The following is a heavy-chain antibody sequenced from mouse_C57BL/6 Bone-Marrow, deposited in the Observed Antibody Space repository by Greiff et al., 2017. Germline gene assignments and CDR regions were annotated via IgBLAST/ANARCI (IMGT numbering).Heavy chain of an antibody. CDR2: IYPRSGNT. CDR3: AREELWAGFAY. J-gene: IGHJ3*01. D-gene: IGHD3-3*01. CDR1: GYTFTSYG. V-gene: IGHV1-81*01. Sequence: VQLQQSGAELARPGASVKLSCKASGYTFTSYGISWVKQRTGQGLEWIGEIYPRSGNTYYNEKFKGKATLTADTSSSAAYMELRSRKSEDSAVYVCAREELWAGFAYWGQGTLVTVSA.